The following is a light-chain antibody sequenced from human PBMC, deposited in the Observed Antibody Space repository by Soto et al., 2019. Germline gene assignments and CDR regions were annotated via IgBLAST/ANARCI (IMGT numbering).Light chain of an antibody. CDR1: SSDVGGYKY. CDR2: DVT. CDR3: NSYATGSTYV. V-gene: IGLV2-14*01. J-gene: IGLJ1*01. Sequence: QSALAQPASVSGSPGQSITISCAGTSSDVGGYKYVSWYQQYPGKAPKLIIYDVTNRPSGVSHRFSGSKSGNTASLTISGLQAEDEAAYYCNSYATGSTYVFGTGTKVTV.